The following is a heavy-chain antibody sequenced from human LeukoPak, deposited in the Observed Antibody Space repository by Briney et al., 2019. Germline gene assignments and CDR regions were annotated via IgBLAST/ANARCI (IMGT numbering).Heavy chain of an antibody. Sequence: GASVKVSCKASGYTFTNYYMHWVRQAPGQGLEWMGIINPSGGSTSYAQKFQGRVTMTRDTSTSTVYMELSSLRSEDTAVYYCARGGDGYSYYYYYMDVWGKGTTVTISS. CDR3: ARGGDGYSYYYYYMDV. D-gene: IGHD5-24*01. V-gene: IGHV1-46*01. J-gene: IGHJ6*03. CDR2: INPSGGST. CDR1: GYTFTNYY.